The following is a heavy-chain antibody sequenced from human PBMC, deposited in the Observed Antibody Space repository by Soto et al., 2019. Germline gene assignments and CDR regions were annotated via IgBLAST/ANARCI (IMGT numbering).Heavy chain of an antibody. Sequence: EVQLLESGGGLVQPGGSLRLSCAASGFTFSNYGMSWVRQAPGKGLEWVSAISGSGGSTYYADSVKGRFTISRDNSKNTLYLQMNSLRAEDTAVYYCAKVGAAAARGPYWGQGTLVTVSS. CDR2: ISGSGGST. D-gene: IGHD6-13*01. CDR3: AKVGAAAARGPY. V-gene: IGHV3-23*01. J-gene: IGHJ4*02. CDR1: GFTFSNYG.